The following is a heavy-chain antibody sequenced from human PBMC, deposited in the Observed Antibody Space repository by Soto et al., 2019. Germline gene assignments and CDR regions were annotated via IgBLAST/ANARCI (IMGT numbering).Heavy chain of an antibody. CDR1: GDSISTNKW. J-gene: IGHJ4*02. V-gene: IGHV4-4*02. Sequence: SETLSLTCAVAGDSISTNKWWSWVRQPPGKGLEWIGEVYHNGLTNYNASLKSRVTMSVDTSKNQFSLKLTSVTAADTAIYYCARDVAVPGESDRFDYWGQGTLVTVSS. CDR3: ARDVAVPGESDRFDY. D-gene: IGHD6-19*01. CDR2: VYHNGLT.